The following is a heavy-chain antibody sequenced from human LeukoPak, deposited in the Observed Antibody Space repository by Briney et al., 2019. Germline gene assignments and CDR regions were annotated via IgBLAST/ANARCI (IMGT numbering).Heavy chain of an antibody. CDR1: GFTFSSYS. CDR3: VRGFVVGAPDAFDI. CDR2: ISTSSSTI. J-gene: IGHJ3*02. V-gene: IGHV3-48*02. D-gene: IGHD1-26*01. Sequence: GGSLRLSCAASGFTFSSYSMNWVRQAPGKGREGVSYISTSSSTIQYADSVKGRFTISRDNGKNSLYLQMNSLRDEDTAVYYCVRGFVVGAPDAFDIWGQGTMVTVSS.